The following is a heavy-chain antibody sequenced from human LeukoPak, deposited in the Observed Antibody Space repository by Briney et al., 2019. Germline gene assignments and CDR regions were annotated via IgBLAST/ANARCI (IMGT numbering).Heavy chain of an antibody. J-gene: IGHJ4*02. Sequence: SETLSLTCAVYGGSFSGYYWSWIRQPPGKGLEWIGEINHSGSTNYNPSLKSRVTISVDTSKNQFSLKLSSVTAADTAVYYCARALRRGQYYYGSGSSPLDYWGQGTLVTVSS. CDR1: GGSFSGYY. CDR3: ARALRRGQYYYGSGSSPLDY. CDR2: INHSGST. D-gene: IGHD3-10*01. V-gene: IGHV4-34*01.